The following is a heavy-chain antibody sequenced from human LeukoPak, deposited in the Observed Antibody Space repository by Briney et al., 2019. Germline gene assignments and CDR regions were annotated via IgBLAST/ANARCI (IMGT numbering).Heavy chain of an antibody. Sequence: GGALRLSCAASRFTFSTYSMNWFRQAPGKGLEWVSAISGDSRFTYYTDSAKGRFTLSRDNSEYTSYLQLNSLRAEDTAVYYCARKLLHYDRDGPSFDYWGQGTLVTVSS. CDR3: ARKLLHYDRDGPSFDY. J-gene: IGHJ4*02. D-gene: IGHD5-24*01. CDR1: RFTFSTYS. V-gene: IGHV3-23*01. CDR2: ISGDSRFT.